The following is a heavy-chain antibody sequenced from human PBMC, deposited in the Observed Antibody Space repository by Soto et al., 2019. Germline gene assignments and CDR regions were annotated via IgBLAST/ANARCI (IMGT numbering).Heavy chain of an antibody. Sequence: PSETLSLTCAVSGGSISSSNWWSWVRQPPGKGLEWIGEIYHSGSTNYNPSLKSRVTTSVDKSKNQFSLKLSSVTAADTAVYYCARVPSTVTNFDYWGQGTLVTVSS. V-gene: IGHV4-4*02. CDR2: IYHSGST. J-gene: IGHJ4*02. D-gene: IGHD4-17*01. CDR1: GGSISSSNW. CDR3: ARVPSTVTNFDY.